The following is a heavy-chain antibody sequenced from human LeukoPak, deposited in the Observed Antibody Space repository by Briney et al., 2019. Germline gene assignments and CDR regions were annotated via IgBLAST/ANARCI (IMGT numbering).Heavy chain of an antibody. J-gene: IGHJ4*02. D-gene: IGHD2-2*01. V-gene: IGHV3-64*01. CDR1: GFTLSSFV. Sequence: GGSLRLSCAASGFTLSSFVMHWVRQAPGKGLEFVSVISSNGGSTYYANSVKGRFTISRDNSKNTLYLQMGSLRAEDTAVYYCARDWDCSSTSCYGARPFDYWGQGTLVTVSS. CDR3: ARDWDCSSTSCYGARPFDY. CDR2: ISSNGGST.